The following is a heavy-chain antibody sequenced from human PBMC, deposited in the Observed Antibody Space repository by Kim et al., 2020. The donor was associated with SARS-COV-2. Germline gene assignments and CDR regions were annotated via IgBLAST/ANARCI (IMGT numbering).Heavy chain of an antibody. D-gene: IGHD3-16*01. CDR2: ISYDGSNK. V-gene: IGHV3-30*18. J-gene: IGHJ4*02. Sequence: GGSLRLSCAASGFTFSSYGMHWVRQAPGKGLEWVAVISYDGSNKYYADSVKGRFTISRDNSKNTLYLQMNSLRAEDTAVYYRAKDGGLKYYFDYWGQGTLVTVSS. CDR1: GFTFSSYG. CDR3: AKDGGLKYYFDY.